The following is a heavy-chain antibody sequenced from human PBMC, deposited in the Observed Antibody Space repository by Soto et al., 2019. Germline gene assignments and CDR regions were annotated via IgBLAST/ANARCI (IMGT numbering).Heavy chain of an antibody. D-gene: IGHD6-19*01. CDR1: GGSFSGYY. Sequence: PSETLSLTCAVYGGSFSGYYWSWIRQPPGKGLEWIGEINHSGSTNYNPSLKSRVTISVDTSKNQFSLKLSSVTAADTAVYYCATGASSSGFLQHWGQGTLVTVSS. CDR2: INHSGST. CDR3: ATGASSSGFLQH. V-gene: IGHV4-34*01. J-gene: IGHJ1*01.